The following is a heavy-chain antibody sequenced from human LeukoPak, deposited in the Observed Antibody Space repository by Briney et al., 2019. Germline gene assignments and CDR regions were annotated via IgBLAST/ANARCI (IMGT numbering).Heavy chain of an antibody. D-gene: IGHD6-19*01. Sequence: SETLSLTCTTSGVSISRFYWSWVRQPPGKGLEWIANIYNGVPTFFNPSLNSRATISVDTSKGQFSLQLASVTAADTAVYYCVQTTGWPGFDYWGQGILVTVSS. V-gene: IGHV4-4*09. CDR3: VQTTGWPGFDY. CDR1: GVSISRFY. CDR2: IYNGVPT. J-gene: IGHJ4*02.